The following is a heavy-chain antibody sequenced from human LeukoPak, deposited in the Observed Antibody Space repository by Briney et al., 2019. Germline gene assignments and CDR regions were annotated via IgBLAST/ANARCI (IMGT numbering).Heavy chain of an antibody. D-gene: IGHD2-2*02. CDR2: IYYSGST. Sequence: SETLSLTCTVSGGSISGDYWSWIRQPPGKGLEWIGYIYYSGSTYYNPSLKSRVSISLDTSKNQFSLKLSSVTAADTAVYYCARTEYCSSTSCSTFDYWGQGTLVTVSS. J-gene: IGHJ4*02. V-gene: IGHV4-59*01. CDR3: ARTEYCSSTSCSTFDY. CDR1: GGSISGDY.